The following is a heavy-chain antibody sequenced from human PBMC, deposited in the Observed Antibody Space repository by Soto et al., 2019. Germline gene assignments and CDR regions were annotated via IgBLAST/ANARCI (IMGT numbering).Heavy chain of an antibody. J-gene: IGHJ5*02. CDR3: AKGGAQLLHYNWFDP. Sequence: EVQLLESGGGLVQPGGSLRLSCAASGFTFSSYAMSWVRQAPGKGLEWVSAISGSGGSTYYADSVKGRFTISRDNSKNTLYLQMNSLRAEDTAVYYCAKGGAQLLHYNWFDPWGQGTLVTVAS. D-gene: IGHD2-2*01. CDR1: GFTFSSYA. CDR2: ISGSGGST. V-gene: IGHV3-23*01.